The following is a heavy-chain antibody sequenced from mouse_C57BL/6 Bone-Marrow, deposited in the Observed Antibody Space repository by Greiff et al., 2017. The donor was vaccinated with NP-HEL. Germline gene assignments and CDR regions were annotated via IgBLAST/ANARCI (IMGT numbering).Heavy chain of an antibody. Sequence: EVKLMESGGGLVQPGGSLKLSCAASGFTFSDYGMAWVRQAPRKGPEWVAFISNLAYSIYYADTVTGRFTISRENAKNPLYLEMSRLRSEDTAMYYCARQYYGSSSYWYFDVWGTGTTVTVSS. CDR2: ISNLAYSI. J-gene: IGHJ1*03. D-gene: IGHD1-1*01. V-gene: IGHV5-15*01. CDR3: ARQYYGSSSYWYFDV. CDR1: GFTFSDYG.